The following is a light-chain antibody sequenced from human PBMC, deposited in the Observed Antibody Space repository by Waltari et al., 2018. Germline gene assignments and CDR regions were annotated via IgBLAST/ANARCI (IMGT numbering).Light chain of an antibody. CDR2: STS. Sequence: QSVLTQPPSASGTPGQRVTISCSGSYSNIGNNPVNWYQQLPGTAPKLLIHSTSQRPSGVPDRFSGSTSGNTASLTISGLQAEDEADYYCCSYAGSYNLVFGGGTKLTVL. CDR1: YSNIGNNP. V-gene: IGLV1-44*01. J-gene: IGLJ2*01. CDR3: CSYAGSYNLV.